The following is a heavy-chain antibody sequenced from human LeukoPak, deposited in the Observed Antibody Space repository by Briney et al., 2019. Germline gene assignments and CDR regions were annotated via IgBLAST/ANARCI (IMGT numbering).Heavy chain of an antibody. V-gene: IGHV4-61*02. CDR3: AREGASRYSSNRGPFDSY. D-gene: IGHD6-13*01. CDR2: IYTSGST. CDR1: GGSISGGSYY. J-gene: IGHJ4*02. Sequence: SETLSLTCTVSGGSISGGSYYWSWIRQPAGKGLEWIGRIYTSGSTNYNPSLKSRVTISVDTSKNQFSLKLSSVTAADTAVYYCAREGASRYSSNRGPFDSYWGQGTLVTVSS.